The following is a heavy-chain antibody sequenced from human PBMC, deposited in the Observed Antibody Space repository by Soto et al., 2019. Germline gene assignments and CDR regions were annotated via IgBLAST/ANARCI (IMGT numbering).Heavy chain of an antibody. J-gene: IGHJ6*02. CDR3: ARETGQWELQIRYGMDV. CDR1: GGTFSSYT. CDR2: IIPILGIA. V-gene: IGHV1-69*08. Sequence: QVKLVQSAAEVKKPGSSVKVSCKASGGTFSSYTISWVRQAPGQGLEWMGGIIPILGIANYAQKFQGRVTITADKPASTAYMELSSLRSEDTAVYYCARETGQWELQIRYGMDVWGQGTTVTLSS. D-gene: IGHD1-26*01.